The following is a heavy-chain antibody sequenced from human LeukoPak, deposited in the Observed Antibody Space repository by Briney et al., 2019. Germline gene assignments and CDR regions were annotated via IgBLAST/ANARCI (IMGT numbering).Heavy chain of an antibody. CDR2: MNPNSGNT. V-gene: IGHV1-8*01. CDR1: GYTFTSYD. Sequence: ASVKVSCKASGYTFTSYDINWVRQATGQGLEWMGWMNPNSGNTGYAQKFQGRVTMTRNTSISTAYMELSSLRSEDTAVYYCARCYYGSGNNPGSDYRGQGTLVTVSS. CDR3: ARCYYGSGNNPGSDY. D-gene: IGHD3-10*01. J-gene: IGHJ4*02.